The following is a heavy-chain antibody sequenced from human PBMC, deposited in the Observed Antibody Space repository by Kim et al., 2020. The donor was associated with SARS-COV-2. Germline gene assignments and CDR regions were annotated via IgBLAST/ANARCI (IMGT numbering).Heavy chain of an antibody. Sequence: GGSLRLSCAASGFTFSSYAMSWVRQAPGKGLEWVSAISGSGGSTYYADSVKGRFTISRDNSKNTLYLQMNSLRAEDTAVYYCAKGEYYDSTKGSEYYYYDMDVWGHGTTFTVSS. D-gene: IGHD3-22*01. V-gene: IGHV3-23*01. CDR1: GFTFSSYA. CDR2: ISGSGGST. J-gene: IGHJ6*02. CDR3: AKGEYYDSTKGSEYYYYDMDV.